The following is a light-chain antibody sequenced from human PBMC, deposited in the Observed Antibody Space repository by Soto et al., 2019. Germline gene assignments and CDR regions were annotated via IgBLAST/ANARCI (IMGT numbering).Light chain of an antibody. V-gene: IGLV2-8*01. Sequence: QSALTQPPSASGSPGQSVTISCPGTSSDVGGYNYVSWYQQHPGKAPKLMIYEVNKRPSGVPDRFSGSKSGNTASLTVSGLQAEDEADYYCTSYAGGNIVVFGGGTQLTVL. CDR2: EVN. CDR3: TSYAGGNIVV. CDR1: SSDVGGYNY. J-gene: IGLJ2*01.